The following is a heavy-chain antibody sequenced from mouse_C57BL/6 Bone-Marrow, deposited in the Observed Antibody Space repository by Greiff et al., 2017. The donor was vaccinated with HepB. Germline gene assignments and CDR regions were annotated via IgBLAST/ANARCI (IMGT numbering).Heavy chain of an antibody. CDR1: GFTFSSYT. D-gene: IGHD2-1*01. CDR3: ARQGGNPFAY. Sequence: EVKLMESGGGLVKPGGSLKLSCAASGFTFSSYTMSWVRQTPEKRLEWVATISGGGGNTYYPDRVKGRFTISRDNAKNTQYLEMSSLRSEDTALYYCARQGGNPFAYWGQGTLVTVSA. V-gene: IGHV5-9*01. J-gene: IGHJ3*01. CDR2: ISGGGGNT.